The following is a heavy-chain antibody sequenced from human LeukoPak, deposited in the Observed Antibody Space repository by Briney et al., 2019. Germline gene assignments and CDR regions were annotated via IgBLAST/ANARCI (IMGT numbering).Heavy chain of an antibody. CDR3: AREYGDYEYYFDY. Sequence: GGSLRLSCAASGFTFSSYAMHWVRQAPGKGLEYVSAISSNGGSTYYANSAKGRFTISRDNSKNTLYLQMGSLRAEDMAVYYCAREYGDYEYYFDYWGQGTLVTVSS. D-gene: IGHD4-17*01. CDR1: GFTFSSYA. V-gene: IGHV3-64*01. CDR2: ISSNGGST. J-gene: IGHJ4*02.